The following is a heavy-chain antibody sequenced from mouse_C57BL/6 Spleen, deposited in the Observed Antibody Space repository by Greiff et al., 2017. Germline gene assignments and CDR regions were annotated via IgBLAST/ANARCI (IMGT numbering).Heavy chain of an antibody. J-gene: IGHJ2*01. CDR3: ARIPLYYYGSSLYYFDY. V-gene: IGHV5-4*03. D-gene: IGHD1-1*01. CDR2: ISDGGSYT. Sequence: EVKLVESGGGLVKPGGSLKLSCAASGFTFSSYAMSWVRQTPEKRLEWVATISDGGSYTYYPDNVKGRFTISRDNAKNNLYLQMSHLKSEDTAMYYCARIPLYYYGSSLYYFDYWGQGTTLTVSS. CDR1: GFTFSSYA.